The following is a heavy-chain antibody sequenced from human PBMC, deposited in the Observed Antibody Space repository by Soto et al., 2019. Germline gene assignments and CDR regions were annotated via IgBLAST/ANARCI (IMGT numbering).Heavy chain of an antibody. D-gene: IGHD2-15*01. Sequence: PGGSLRLSCAASGFTFSNAWMSWVRQAPGKGLEWVGRIKSKTDGGTTDYAAPVKGRFTISRDDSKNTLYLQMNSLKTEDTAVYYCTTTRYCSGGSCYSVWDYWGQGTLVTVSS. CDR2: IKSKTDGGTT. J-gene: IGHJ4*02. V-gene: IGHV3-15*01. CDR1: GFTFSNAW. CDR3: TTTRYCSGGSCYSVWDY.